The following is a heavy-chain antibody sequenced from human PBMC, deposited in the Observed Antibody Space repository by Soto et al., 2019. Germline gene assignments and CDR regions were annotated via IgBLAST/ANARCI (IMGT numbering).Heavy chain of an antibody. CDR3: AEGGSYHDY. V-gene: IGHV3-7*05. CDR2: IKHDGSEK. D-gene: IGHD1-26*01. J-gene: IGHJ4*02. Sequence: EVQLVESGGGLVQPGGALRLSCAASGLIFSSYWMTWVRQAPGKGLEWVANIKHDGSEKYYVDSVKGRFTISRDNAKYSVYLQMNSLREEDTAAYYCAEGGSYHDYWGQGTLVTVFS. CDR1: GLIFSSYW.